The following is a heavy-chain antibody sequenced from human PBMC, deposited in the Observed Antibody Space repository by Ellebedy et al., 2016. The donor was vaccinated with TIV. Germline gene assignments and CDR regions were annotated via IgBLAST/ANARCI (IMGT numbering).Heavy chain of an antibody. J-gene: IGHJ6*03. V-gene: IGHV1-2*04. CDR1: GYTFTGYY. CDR3: ARESGVVVPAMGAHYYYMDV. Sequence: ASVKVSCXASGYTFTGYYMHWVRQAPGQGLEWMGWINPNSGGTNYAQKFQGWVTMTRDTSISTAYMELSRLRSDDTAVYYCARESGVVVPAMGAHYYYMDVWGKGTTVTVSS. CDR2: INPNSGGT. D-gene: IGHD2-2*01.